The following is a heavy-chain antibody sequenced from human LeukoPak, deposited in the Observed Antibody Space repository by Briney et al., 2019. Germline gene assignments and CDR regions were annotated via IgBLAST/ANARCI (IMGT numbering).Heavy chain of an antibody. CDR1: GFTVSSNY. CDR2: IYSGGST. V-gene: IGHV3-53*01. CDR3: ARVATRVDAFDI. D-gene: IGHD1-26*01. Sequence: KTGGSLRLSCAASGFTVSSNYMSWVRQAPGKGLEWVSVIYSGGSTYYADSVKGRFTISRDNSKNTLYLQMNSLRAEDTAVYYCARVATRVDAFDIWGQGTMVTVSS. J-gene: IGHJ3*02.